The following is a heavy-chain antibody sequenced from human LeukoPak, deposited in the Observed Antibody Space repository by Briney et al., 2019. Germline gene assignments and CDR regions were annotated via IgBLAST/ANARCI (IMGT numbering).Heavy chain of an antibody. CDR2: VKEDGTTK. Sequence: GVSLRLSCAASGFSFTNYWMSWLRQAPGKGLEGVANVKEDGTTKQYVDSVKGRFTISRDNAKNSLYLQMDSLRAEDTAVYYCVSQEVVPHWGQGTLVSVSS. CDR1: GFSFTNYW. J-gene: IGHJ4*02. D-gene: IGHD2-15*01. CDR3: VSQEVVPH. V-gene: IGHV3-7*01.